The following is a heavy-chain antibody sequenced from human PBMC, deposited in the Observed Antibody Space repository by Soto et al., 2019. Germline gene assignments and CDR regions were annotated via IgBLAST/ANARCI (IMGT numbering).Heavy chain of an antibody. D-gene: IGHD3-16*01. CDR3: TRDNWGSYDY. CDR2: SKGKPNGYTT. V-gene: IGHV3-72*01. CDR1: GFTFNEYF. J-gene: IGHJ4*02. Sequence: EVQVVESGGGLVQPGGSLRLSCAASGFTFNEYFMGWVRQTPGKGLEWVGRSKGKPNGYTTHYAASVKGRFTMSRDESKNSLYLQMNSLKTEDTAIYYCTRDNWGSYDYWGQGTLVTVSS.